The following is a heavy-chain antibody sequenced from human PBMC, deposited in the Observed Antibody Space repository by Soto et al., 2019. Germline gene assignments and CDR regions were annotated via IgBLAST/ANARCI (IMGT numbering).Heavy chain of an antibody. D-gene: IGHD3-16*01. CDR1: GGPFSSFA. J-gene: IGHJ4*02. CDR3: ARQVQMLWAYFDY. CDR2: TIPILGSP. V-gene: IGHV1-69*01. Sequence: QVQLVQSGAEVKKPGSSVKVSCKASGGPFSSFALNWVRQAPGQGLEWMGGTIPILGSPNYPQTFQGRVTITADESTSTVYLDLSSLKSEDTAVYYCARQVQMLWAYFDYWGQGTLVTVSS.